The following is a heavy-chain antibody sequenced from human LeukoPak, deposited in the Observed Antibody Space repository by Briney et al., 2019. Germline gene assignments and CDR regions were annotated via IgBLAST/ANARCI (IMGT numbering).Heavy chain of an antibody. Sequence: GGSLRLSCAASGFTFSSYSMNWVRQAPGKGLEWVSSISSSSSYIYYADSVKGRFTISRDNAKNSLYPQMNSLRAEDTAVYYCARGGTTVTENDYWGQGTLVTVSS. V-gene: IGHV3-21*01. CDR2: ISSSSSYI. J-gene: IGHJ4*02. CDR3: ARGGTTVTENDY. CDR1: GFTFSSYS. D-gene: IGHD4-17*01.